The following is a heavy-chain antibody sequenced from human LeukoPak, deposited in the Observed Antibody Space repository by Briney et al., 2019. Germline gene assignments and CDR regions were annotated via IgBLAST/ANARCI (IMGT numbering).Heavy chain of an antibody. J-gene: IGHJ5*02. D-gene: IGHD6-13*01. Sequence: ASVKVSCKVSGYTLTELSMHWVRQAPGKGLEWMGGFDPEDGETIYAQKFQGRVTMTEDTSTDTAYMELSSLRSEDTAVYYCATATPEQQLSGAGFDPWGQGTLVTVSS. CDR3: ATATPEQQLSGAGFDP. CDR1: GYTLTELS. CDR2: FDPEDGET. V-gene: IGHV1-24*01.